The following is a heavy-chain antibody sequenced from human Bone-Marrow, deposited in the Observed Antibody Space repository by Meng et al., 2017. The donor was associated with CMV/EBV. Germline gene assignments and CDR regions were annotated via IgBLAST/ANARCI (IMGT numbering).Heavy chain of an antibody. CDR3: VRSRATYSSRWYDYHYGMDV. V-gene: IGHV3-74*01. D-gene: IGHD6-13*01. Sequence: GESLKISCAASGFTFSSYSMNWVRQAPGKGLVWVSRINTDGSSATYADSVKGRFTISRDNVKNTLYLQMNSLRADDTAVYYCVRSRATYSSRWYDYHYGMDVWGQGTTVTVSS. CDR2: INTDGSSA. CDR1: GFTFSSYS. J-gene: IGHJ6*02.